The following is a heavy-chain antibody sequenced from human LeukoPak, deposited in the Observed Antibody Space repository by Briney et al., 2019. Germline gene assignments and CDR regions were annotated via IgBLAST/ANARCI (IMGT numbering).Heavy chain of an antibody. V-gene: IGHV1-18*01. CDR3: ARDFYHGHCAGLSCFLLDS. CDR2: ISALYGHT. J-gene: IGHJ4*02. CDR1: GYSFTRFG. D-gene: IGHD2-8*02. Sequence: ASVKVSCKASGYSFTRFGITWVRQAPGQGLEWMGWISALYGHTNYAQKFQGRVTMTTDTSTSTAYMELRSLRSDDTAVYYCARDFYHGHCAGLSCFLLDSWGQGALVTVSS.